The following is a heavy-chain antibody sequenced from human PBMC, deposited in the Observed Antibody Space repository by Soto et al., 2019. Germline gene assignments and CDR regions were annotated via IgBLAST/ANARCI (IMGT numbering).Heavy chain of an antibody. CDR1: GACLSSGGYF. CDR2: IYYSGGT. J-gene: IGHJ5*02. D-gene: IGHD6-19*01. CDR3: TREQSDDNYFDP. Sequence: PSETLSLTCTVSGACLSSGGYFYTWVRRPPGKGLEWLGYIYYSGGTNYNPSLKSRVTLSLDKSKSQFSLKLISVTAADTAVYYCTREQSDDNYFDPWGQGTLVTVAS. V-gene: IGHV4-61*08.